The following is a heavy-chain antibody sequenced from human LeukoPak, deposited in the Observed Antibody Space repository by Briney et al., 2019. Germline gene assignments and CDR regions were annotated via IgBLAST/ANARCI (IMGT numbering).Heavy chain of an antibody. V-gene: IGHV4-38-2*02. D-gene: IGHD3-22*01. J-gene: IGHJ4*02. Sequence: PSETLSLTCAVYGGSFSGYYWGWIRQSPGKGLEWLGSLYNSGSSSYNPSLKSRVTISVDTSKNQFSLKLRSVTAADSAVYYCAREGTYYYESTGYRIFDYWGQGILVTVSS. CDR2: LYNSGSS. CDR1: GGSFSGYY. CDR3: AREGTYYYESTGYRIFDY.